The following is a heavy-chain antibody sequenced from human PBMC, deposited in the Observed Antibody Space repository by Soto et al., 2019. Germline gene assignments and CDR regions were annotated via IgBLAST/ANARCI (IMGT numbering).Heavy chain of an antibody. CDR3: ARQDSVCSTSCYMNYMDV. V-gene: IGHV4-39*01. CDR1: GGSISSSSYY. J-gene: IGHJ6*03. Sequence: SETLSLTCTVSGGSISSSSYYWGWIRQPPGKGLEWIGSIYYSGSTYYNPSLKSRVTISVDTSKNQFSLKLSSVTAADTAVYYCARQDSVCSTSCYMNYMDVWGNGTTVTVSS. CDR2: IYYSGST. D-gene: IGHD2-2*02.